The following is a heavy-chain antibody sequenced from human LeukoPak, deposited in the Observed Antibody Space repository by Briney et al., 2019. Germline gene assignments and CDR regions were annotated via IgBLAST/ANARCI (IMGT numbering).Heavy chain of an antibody. D-gene: IGHD3-10*01. CDR2: INHSGST. CDR1: GGSFSGYY. J-gene: IGHJ4*02. CDR3: ARRNMVRGVIGFDY. Sequence: SETLSLTCAVYGGSFSGYYWGWIRQPPGKGLEWIGEINHSGSTNYNPSLKSRVTISVDTSRNQFSLKLSSVTAADTAVYYCARRNMVRGVIGFDYWGQGTLVTVSS. V-gene: IGHV4-34*01.